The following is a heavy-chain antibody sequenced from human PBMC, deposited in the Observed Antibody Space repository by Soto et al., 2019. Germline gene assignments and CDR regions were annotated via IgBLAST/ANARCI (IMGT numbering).Heavy chain of an antibody. CDR2: ITANGGST. Sequence: EVQLLDSGGGLVQPGGSLGLSCTASGFTFTTYSMAWVRQAPGKGLEWVSTITANGGSTYYADSVQGRFTISRDDSMNTVHLQMNNLRVDDTAIYYCAKGTGTGIDYWGQGTLVTVSS. V-gene: IGHV3-23*01. J-gene: IGHJ4*02. D-gene: IGHD3-10*01. CDR3: AKGTGTGIDY. CDR1: GFTFTTYS.